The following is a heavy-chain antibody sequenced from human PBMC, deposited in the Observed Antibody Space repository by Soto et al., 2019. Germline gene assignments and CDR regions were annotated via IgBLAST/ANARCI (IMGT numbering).Heavy chain of an antibody. D-gene: IGHD2-2*01. J-gene: IGHJ6*02. Sequence: GASVKVSCKASGGTFSSYAISWVRQAPGQGLEWMGGIIPIFGTANYAQKFQGRVTITADESTSTAYMELSSLRSEDTAVYYCASFVPRNYYYAMDVWGQGTTVTVSS. CDR2: IIPIFGTA. V-gene: IGHV1-69*13. CDR3: ASFVPRNYYYAMDV. CDR1: GGTFSSYA.